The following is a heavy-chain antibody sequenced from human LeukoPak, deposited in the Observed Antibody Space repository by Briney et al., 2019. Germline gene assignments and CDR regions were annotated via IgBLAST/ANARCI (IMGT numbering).Heavy chain of an antibody. CDR3: TRAHPILKL. CDR2: IRSKAYRGPT. D-gene: IGHD3-9*01. V-gene: IGHV3-49*03. J-gene: IGHJ4*02. CDR1: GFTFGVYA. Sequence: QPGRSLRLSCTASGFTFGVYAMSWFRQAPGKGREWVGFIRSKAYRGPTVYAASVKGRFTISRDDSKSIAYLQMNSLKTEDTAVYYCTRAHPILKLWGEGTLVSVSS.